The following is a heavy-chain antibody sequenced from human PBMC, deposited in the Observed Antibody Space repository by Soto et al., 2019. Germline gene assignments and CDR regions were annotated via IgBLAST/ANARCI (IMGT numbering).Heavy chain of an antibody. V-gene: IGHV1-69*06. CDR2: IIPIFNTA. Sequence: QQQLVQSGAEVKKPGSSVKVSCKASGGTFGNYAISWVRQAPGQGLEWMGKIIPIFNTANYAQKFQGRITITADRSPRTDIAYMELSSLRSEDTALYYGARVSIPGIYGEDVWGQGTTVTVSS. CDR1: GGTFGNYA. CDR3: ARVSIPGIYGEDV. D-gene: IGHD2-2*01. J-gene: IGHJ6*02.